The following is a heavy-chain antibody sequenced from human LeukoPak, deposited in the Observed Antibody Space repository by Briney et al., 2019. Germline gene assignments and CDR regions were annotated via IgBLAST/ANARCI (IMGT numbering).Heavy chain of an antibody. J-gene: IGHJ4*02. Sequence: PGGSLRLSCAASGFTFSSLWMSWVRQAPGKGLEWVGNIKQDGSEKFYVDSVKDRFTIFRDNAKESLYLQMNSLRGEDTAVYCCARVGQWMVFDYWGQGTLVTVSS. D-gene: IGHD6-19*01. CDR2: IKQDGSEK. CDR3: ARVGQWMVFDY. V-gene: IGHV3-7*03. CDR1: GFTFSSLW.